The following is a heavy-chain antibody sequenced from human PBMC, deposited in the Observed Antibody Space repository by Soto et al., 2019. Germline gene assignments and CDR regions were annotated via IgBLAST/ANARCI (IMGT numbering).Heavy chain of an antibody. CDR3: ARGSYGGAIDY. D-gene: IGHD4-17*01. V-gene: IGHV4-30-2*01. CDR1: GGSISSGGYS. CDR2: IYHSGST. J-gene: IGHJ4*02. Sequence: SETLSLTCAVSGGSISSGGYSWSWIRQPPGKGLEWIGYIYHSGSTYYNPSLKSRVTISVDRSKNQFSLKLSSVTAADTAVYYCARGSYGGAIDYWGQGTLVTVS.